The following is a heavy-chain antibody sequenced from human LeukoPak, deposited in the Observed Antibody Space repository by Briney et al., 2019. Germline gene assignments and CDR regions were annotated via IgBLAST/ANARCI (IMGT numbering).Heavy chain of an antibody. CDR1: GFTFSGSA. CDR2: IRSKANSYAT. J-gene: IGHJ4*02. CDR3: TRHFSSGAN. V-gene: IGHV3-73*01. D-gene: IGHD2-15*01. Sequence: GGSLRLSCAASGFTFSGSAMHWVRQASGNGLEWVGRIRSKANSYATAYAASVKGRFTISRDDSKNTAYLQMNSLKTEDTAVYYCTRHFSSGANWGQGTLVTVSS.